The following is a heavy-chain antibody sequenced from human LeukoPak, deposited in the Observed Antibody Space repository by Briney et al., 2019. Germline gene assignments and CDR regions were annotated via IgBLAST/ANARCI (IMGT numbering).Heavy chain of an antibody. J-gene: IGHJ3*01. Sequence: PGGSLRLSCAASGFTFSSYSMNWVRQAPGKGLEWVSYISSSSSTIYYADSVKGRFTISRDNPKNTLYLQMNSLRVEDTAVYFCARDLSTMVILGAFALWGQGTMVTVSS. D-gene: IGHD3-10*01. CDR1: GFTFSSYS. V-gene: IGHV3-48*01. CDR2: ISSSSSTI. CDR3: ARDLSTMVILGAFAL.